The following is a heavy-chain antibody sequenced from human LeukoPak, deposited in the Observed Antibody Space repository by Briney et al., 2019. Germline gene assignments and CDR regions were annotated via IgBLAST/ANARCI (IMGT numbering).Heavy chain of an antibody. Sequence: GGSLRVSCTASGFTFIDYYMSWIRQARGKGLEWVSYISSSGSTIYYADSVKGRFTISRDNAKNSLYLQMNSLRAEDTAVCYCARDSTLVYYYYYYMDVWGKGTTVTVSS. CDR2: ISSSGSTI. CDR1: GFTFIDYY. V-gene: IGHV3-11*01. J-gene: IGHJ6*03. CDR3: ARDSTLVYYYYYYMDV. D-gene: IGHD6-6*01.